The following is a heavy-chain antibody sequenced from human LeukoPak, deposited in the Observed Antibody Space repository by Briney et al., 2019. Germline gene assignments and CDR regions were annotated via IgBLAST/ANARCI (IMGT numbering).Heavy chain of an antibody. CDR1: GESFSYNY. Sequence: SETLSLTCAVSGESFSYNYWTWVRQPPGKGLEWIGDINHSGRVNYRPSLKSRVTISADTSKSQFSLKLNAVTAADTAVYYCARGRQYCSGGSCYSWFDYWGQGTLVTVSS. D-gene: IGHD2-15*01. CDR2: INHSGRV. V-gene: IGHV4-34*01. J-gene: IGHJ5*01. CDR3: ARGRQYCSGGSCYSWFDY.